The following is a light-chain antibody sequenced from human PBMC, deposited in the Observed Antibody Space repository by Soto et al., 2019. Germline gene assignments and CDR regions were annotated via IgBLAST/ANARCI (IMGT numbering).Light chain of an antibody. Sequence: DIQMTQSPSSLSASVGDRVTITCWASRSLSSYLNWYQQKPGKAPKLLIYAASSLQSGVPSRFSGSGSGTDFTLIISSLQPEDFATYYCQQSYSTPLTFGGGTKVEIK. CDR1: RSLSSY. J-gene: IGKJ4*01. CDR3: QQSYSTPLT. CDR2: AAS. V-gene: IGKV1-39*01.